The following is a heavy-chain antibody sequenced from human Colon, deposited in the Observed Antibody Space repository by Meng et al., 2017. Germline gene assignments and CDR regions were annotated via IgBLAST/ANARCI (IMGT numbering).Heavy chain of an antibody. CDR1: GFIFSDYY. Sequence: GESLKISCAASGFIFSDYYMSWIRQAPGKGLEWVSHISGSGSAIYYADSVKGRFTISRDNSKNTLYLQMNSLRVEDTDVFYCANGYSPDYWGQGTLVTVSS. CDR2: ISGSGSAI. V-gene: IGHV3-11*01. CDR3: ANGYSPDY. D-gene: IGHD5-12*01. J-gene: IGHJ4*02.